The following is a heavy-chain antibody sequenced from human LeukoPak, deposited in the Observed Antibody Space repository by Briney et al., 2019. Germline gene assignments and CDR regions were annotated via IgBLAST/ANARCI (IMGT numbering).Heavy chain of an antibody. CDR2: IYHSGST. CDR1: GGSISSGGYF. Sequence: SQTLSLTCALSGGSISSGGYFWSWIRQPPGKGLECIGYIYHSGSTYYNPSLKSRVTISVDRSKNQFSLKLSSVTAADTAVYYCGNRFFSGGSCQHDYWGQGTLVTVSS. CDR3: GNRFFSGGSCQHDY. V-gene: IGHV4-30-2*01. J-gene: IGHJ4*02. D-gene: IGHD2-15*01.